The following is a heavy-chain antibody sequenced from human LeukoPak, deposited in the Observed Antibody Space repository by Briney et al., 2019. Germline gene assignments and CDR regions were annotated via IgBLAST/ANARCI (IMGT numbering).Heavy chain of an antibody. CDR3: ARERVGTAETFDN. V-gene: IGHV3-23*01. CDR2: TSGSSERT. J-gene: IGHJ4*02. CDR1: GFPFTTYA. Sequence: GGSLRLSCEASGFPFTTYAMSWVRQAPGKGLEWVSGTSGSSERTWYADSVRGRFSISSDHSKNTVYLQMDSLGVEDTAVYYCARERVGTAETFDNWGQGTLVTVSS. D-gene: IGHD1-26*01.